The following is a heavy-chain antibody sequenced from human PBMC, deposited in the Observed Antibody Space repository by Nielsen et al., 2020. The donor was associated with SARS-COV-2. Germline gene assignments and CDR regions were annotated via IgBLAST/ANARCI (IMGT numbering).Heavy chain of an antibody. V-gene: IGHV1-8*01. CDR3: AKLPNYGDPMSIDY. Sequence: ASVKVSCKVSGYTLTELSMHWVRQAPGQGLEWMGWMNPNSGNTGYAQKFQGRVTMTRNTSISTAYMELSSLRSEDTALYYCAKLPNYGDPMSIDYWGQGTLVTVSS. D-gene: IGHD4-17*01. CDR1: GYTLTELS. CDR2: MNPNSGNT. J-gene: IGHJ4*02.